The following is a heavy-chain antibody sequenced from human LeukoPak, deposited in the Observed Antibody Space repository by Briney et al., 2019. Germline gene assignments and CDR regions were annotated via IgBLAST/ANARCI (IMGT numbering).Heavy chain of an antibody. CDR1: GYTFTNYG. CDR2: ISAYNGNT. J-gene: IGHJ4*02. D-gene: IGHD3-22*01. CDR3: ARSSYDSSGHTLYYFDY. Sequence: ASVKVSCKSSGYTFTNYGISWVRQAPGQGLEWMGWISAYNGNTNYAQKIQGRVTMTTDTSTNTAYMELRSLRSDDTAVYYCARSSYDSSGHTLYYFDYWGQGTLVTVSS. V-gene: IGHV1-18*01.